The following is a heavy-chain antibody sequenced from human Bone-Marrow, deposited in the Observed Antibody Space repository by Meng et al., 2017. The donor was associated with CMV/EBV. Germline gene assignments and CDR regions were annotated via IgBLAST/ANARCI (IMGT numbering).Heavy chain of an antibody. V-gene: IGHV1-18*01. Sequence: ASVKVSRKASGYTFTSYGISWVRQAPGQGLEWMGWISAYNGNTNYAQKLQGLVTMTTDTSTRIAYMELRSPRSDDTAVYCRARVGTGFWSGEGDYWGQGTLVTVSS. J-gene: IGHJ4*02. CDR1: GYTFTSYG. CDR3: ARVGTGFWSGEGDY. CDR2: ISAYNGNT. D-gene: IGHD3-3*01.